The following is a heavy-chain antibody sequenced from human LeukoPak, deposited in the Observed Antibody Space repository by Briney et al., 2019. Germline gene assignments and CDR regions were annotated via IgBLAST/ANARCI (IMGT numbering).Heavy chain of an antibody. CDR3: ARDPAGVDY. J-gene: IGHJ4*02. D-gene: IGHD3-10*01. CDR1: AFTLSSYE. Sequence: QPGGSLRLSCAASAFTLSSYEMGWVRQAPGKGLERVSYISGSGNTVYYADSVKGRFTISRDNAKNSLYLQMSSLRAEDTAVYYCARDPAGVDYWCQGTLVTVSS. CDR2: ISGSGNTV. V-gene: IGHV3-48*03.